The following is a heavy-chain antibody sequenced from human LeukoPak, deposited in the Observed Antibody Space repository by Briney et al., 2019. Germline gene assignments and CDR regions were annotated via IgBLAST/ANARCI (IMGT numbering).Heavy chain of an antibody. Sequence: ASVKVSCEASGYTFTSYGISWVRQAPGQGLEWMGWISAYNGNTNYAQKLQGRVTMTTDTSTSTAYMELRSLRSDDTAVYYCARDRGYCSGGSCDQRFDYWGQGTLVTVSS. J-gene: IGHJ4*02. CDR3: ARDRGYCSGGSCDQRFDY. D-gene: IGHD2-15*01. V-gene: IGHV1-18*01. CDR2: ISAYNGNT. CDR1: GYTFTSYG.